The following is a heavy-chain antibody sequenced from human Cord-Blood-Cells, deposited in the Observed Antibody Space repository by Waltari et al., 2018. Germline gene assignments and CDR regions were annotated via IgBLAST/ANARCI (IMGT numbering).Heavy chain of an antibody. CDR1: GYTFTSYA. Sequence: QVQLVQSGAEVKKPGASVKVSCKASGYTFTSYAMHWVRQAPGQRLEWMGWINAGNGNTKYSQKFQGRVTITRDTSASTAYMELSSLRSEDTAVYYCARDRSSGCPEGMDVWGQGTTVTVSS. D-gene: IGHD6-19*01. CDR2: INAGNGNT. J-gene: IGHJ6*02. CDR3: ARDRSSGCPEGMDV. V-gene: IGHV1-3*01.